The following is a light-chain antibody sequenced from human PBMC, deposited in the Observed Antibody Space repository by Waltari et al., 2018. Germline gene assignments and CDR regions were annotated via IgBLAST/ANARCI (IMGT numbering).Light chain of an antibody. J-gene: IGKJ4*01. V-gene: IGKV1-16*02. CDR3: QQYSTFPPT. CDR1: QAISTF. Sequence: DIQMTQSPSSLSPSVGDRVILTCPASQAISTFLAWFQLKPGKAPKSLIYAASTLQTGVSSNFSGSGSGTDFTLTISSLQPGDCATYYCQQYSTFPPTFGGGTRVEI. CDR2: AAS.